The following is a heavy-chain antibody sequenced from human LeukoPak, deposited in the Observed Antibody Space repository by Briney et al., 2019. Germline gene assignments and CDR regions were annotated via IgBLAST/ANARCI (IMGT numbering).Heavy chain of an antibody. CDR2: IKHDGSEK. D-gene: IGHD2-2*01. J-gene: IGHJ4*02. Sequence: GGSLRLSCAASGFTFSSYLMNWVRQAPGKGLEWVANIKHDGSEKNYLDSVKGRFTISRDNAKNSLYLQMNSLRVADTAVYYCAWSDNAAHDCWGQGTLVTVSS. CDR3: AWSDNAAHDC. V-gene: IGHV3-7*01. CDR1: GFTFSSYL.